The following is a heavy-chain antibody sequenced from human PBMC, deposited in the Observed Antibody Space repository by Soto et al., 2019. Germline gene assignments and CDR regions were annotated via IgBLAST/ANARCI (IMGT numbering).Heavy chain of an antibody. J-gene: IGHJ4*02. CDR2: IYHSGST. V-gene: IGHV4-4*02. D-gene: IGHD3-22*01. Sequence: SETLSLTCAVSGVSISSSNWWRWVREPPGKGLEWIGEIYHSGSTNYNPSLKSRVTISVDKSKNQFSLKLSSVTAADTAVYYCARAPYYYDSSGYYLEYWGQGTLVTVSS. CDR1: GVSISSSNW. CDR3: ARAPYYYDSSGYYLEY.